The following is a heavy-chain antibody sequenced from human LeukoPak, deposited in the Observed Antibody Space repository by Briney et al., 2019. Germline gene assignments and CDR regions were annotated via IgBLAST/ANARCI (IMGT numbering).Heavy chain of an antibody. CDR3: ATSVDGLVTIRTYFEH. CDR2: IIPILGIA. J-gene: IGHJ4*02. CDR1: GGTFSSYA. Sequence: SVKVSCKASGGTFSSYAISWVRQAPGQGLEWMGRIIPILGIANYAQKFQGRVTITADKSTSTAYMELSSLRSEDTAVYYCATSVDGLVTIRTYFEHWGQGTPVTVSS. D-gene: IGHD3-3*01. V-gene: IGHV1-69*04.